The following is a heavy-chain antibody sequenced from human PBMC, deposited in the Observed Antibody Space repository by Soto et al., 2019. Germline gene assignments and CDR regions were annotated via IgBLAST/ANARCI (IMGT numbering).Heavy chain of an antibody. CDR3: ARYDSSWNWFDP. CDR2: INHSEST. J-gene: IGHJ5*02. Sequence: SETLSLTCAVYGGSFSGYYWSWIRQPPGKGLEWIGEINHSESTNYNPSLKSRVTISVDTSKNQFSLKRSSVTAADTAVYYCARYDSSWNWFDPWGQGTLVTVSS. CDR1: GGSFSGYY. V-gene: IGHV4-34*01. D-gene: IGHD6-13*01.